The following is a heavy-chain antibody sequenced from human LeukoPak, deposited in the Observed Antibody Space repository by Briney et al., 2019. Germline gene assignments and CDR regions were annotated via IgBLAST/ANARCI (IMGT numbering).Heavy chain of an antibody. Sequence: SVKVSCKASGGTFISYAISWVRQAPGQGLEWMGGIIPIFGTANYAQKFQGRVTITTDESTSTAYMELSSLRSEDTAVYYCARAPVGATGSDYWGQGTLVTVSS. CDR3: ARAPVGATGSDY. CDR1: GGTFISYA. D-gene: IGHD1-26*01. V-gene: IGHV1-69*05. J-gene: IGHJ4*02. CDR2: IIPIFGTA.